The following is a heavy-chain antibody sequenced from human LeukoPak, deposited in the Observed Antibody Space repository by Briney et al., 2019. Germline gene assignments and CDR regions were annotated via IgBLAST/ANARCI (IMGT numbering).Heavy chain of an antibody. V-gene: IGHV3-49*04. CDR1: GFTFGDYA. CDR2: IRSKAYGGTT. J-gene: IGHJ3*02. Sequence: PGGSLRLSCTASGFTFGDYAMSWVRQAPGKGLEWVGFIRSKAYGGTTEYAASVKGRFTISRDDSKSIAYLQMNSLKTEDTAVYYCTRESTIFGVVVNDAFDIWGQGTMVTVSS. CDR3: TRESTIFGVVVNDAFDI. D-gene: IGHD3-3*01.